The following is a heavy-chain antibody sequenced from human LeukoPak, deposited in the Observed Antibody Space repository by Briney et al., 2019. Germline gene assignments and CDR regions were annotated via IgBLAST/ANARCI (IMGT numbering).Heavy chain of an antibody. J-gene: IGHJ4*02. D-gene: IGHD3-22*01. Sequence: MASGTLSLTCTVSGDSINSLDLWSWVRQPPGKGLEWIGEMYLSGTTHSNPSVKSRVTISIDKSKNKFFLNLSSVTAADTAVYYCAGLVGRYSSGLYYYYFDYWGQGTLVTVSS. CDR1: GDSINSLDL. CDR3: AGLVGRYSSGLYYYYFDY. CDR2: MYLSGTT. V-gene: IGHV4-4*02.